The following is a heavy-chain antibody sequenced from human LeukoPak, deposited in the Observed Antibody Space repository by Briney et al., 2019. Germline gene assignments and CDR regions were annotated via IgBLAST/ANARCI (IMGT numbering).Heavy chain of an antibody. J-gene: IGHJ4*02. V-gene: IGHV4-30-4*01. Sequence: PSETLSLTRTVSGGSISSGDYYWSWIRQPPGKGLEWIGYIYYSGSTYYNPSLKSRVTISVDTSKNQFSLKLSSVTAADTAVYYCARRRWIGAFDYWGQGTLVTVSS. CDR3: ARRRWIGAFDY. D-gene: IGHD3-10*01. CDR2: IYYSGST. CDR1: GGSISSGDYY.